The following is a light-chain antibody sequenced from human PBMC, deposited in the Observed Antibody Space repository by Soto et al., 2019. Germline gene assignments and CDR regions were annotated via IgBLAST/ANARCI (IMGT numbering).Light chain of an antibody. V-gene: IGKV3-15*01. Sequence: EIVMTQSPATLSESPGERATLSCRASQSVSSYLVWYQQKPGQAPRLLIYGASTRATGIPVRFSGSGSGTEFTLTISSLQSEDFAVYYCQQHDNWPLTFGGGTKVEIK. CDR3: QQHDNWPLT. J-gene: IGKJ4*01. CDR1: QSVSSY. CDR2: GAS.